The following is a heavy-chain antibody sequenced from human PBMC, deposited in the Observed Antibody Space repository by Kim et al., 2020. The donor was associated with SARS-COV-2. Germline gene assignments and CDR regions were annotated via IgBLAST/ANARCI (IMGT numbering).Heavy chain of an antibody. CDR1: GGTFSSYA. CDR2: IIPIFGTA. D-gene: IGHD3-16*01. CDR3: AREGIYGRPDYNWFDP. V-gene: IGHV1-69*13. J-gene: IGHJ5*02. Sequence: SVKVSCKASGGTFSSYAISWVRQAPGQGLEWMGGIIPIFGTANYAQKFQGRVTITADESTSTAYMELSSLRSEDTAVYYCAREGIYGRPDYNWFDPWGQGTLVTVSS.